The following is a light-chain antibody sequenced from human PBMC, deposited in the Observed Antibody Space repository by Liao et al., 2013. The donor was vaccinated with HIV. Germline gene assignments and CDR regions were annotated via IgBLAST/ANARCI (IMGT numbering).Light chain of an antibody. Sequence: SYVLTQPPSVSVAPGKTARITCGGDNIGDKGVHWYQQKPGQSPVLVIYQDSKRPSGIPGRFSGSSSGNTGTLTISGTQPMDEGDYYCQVWDRGPALFGGGTKLTVL. CDR2: QDS. CDR1: NIGDKG. V-gene: IGLV3-21*01. J-gene: IGLJ2*01. CDR3: QVWDRGPAL.